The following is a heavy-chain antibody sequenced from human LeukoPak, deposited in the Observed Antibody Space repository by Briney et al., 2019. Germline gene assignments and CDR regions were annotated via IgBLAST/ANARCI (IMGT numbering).Heavy chain of an antibody. V-gene: IGHV3-23*01. CDR1: GFTFSSYA. CDR3: AKGPERGYYYDSSVGPFDY. CDR2: ISGSGGST. J-gene: IGHJ4*02. Sequence: QPGGSLRLSCAASGFTFSSYAMSWVRQAPGKGLEWVSAISGSGGSTYYADSVKGRFTISRDNSKNTLYLQMNSLRAEDTAVYYGAKGPERGYYYDSSVGPFDYWGQGTLVTVSS. D-gene: IGHD3-22*01.